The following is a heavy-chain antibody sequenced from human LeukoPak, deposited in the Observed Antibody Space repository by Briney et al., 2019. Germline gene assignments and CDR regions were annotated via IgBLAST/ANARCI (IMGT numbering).Heavy chain of an antibody. Sequence: AGGSLRLSCAASGFTFSSYSMNWVRQAPGKGLEWVSSISSSSSYIYYADSVKGRFTISRDNAKNSLYLQMNSLRAEDTAVYYCARDRGSSWTEYFDYWGQGTLVTVSS. CDR1: GFTFSSYS. CDR3: ARDRGSSWTEYFDY. D-gene: IGHD6-13*01. V-gene: IGHV3-21*01. CDR2: ISSSSSYI. J-gene: IGHJ4*02.